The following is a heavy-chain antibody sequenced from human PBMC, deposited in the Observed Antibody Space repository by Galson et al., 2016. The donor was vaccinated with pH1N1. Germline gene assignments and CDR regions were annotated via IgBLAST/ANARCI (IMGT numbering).Heavy chain of an antibody. CDR3: ARGGGTYYQTYWYFNL. CDR2: IMPIFDKP. CDR1: GDIFINYP. D-gene: IGHD3-22*01. V-gene: IGHV1-69*05. Sequence: SVKVSCKASGDIFINYPISWVRQAPGQGLEWMGGIMPIFDKPTYAQKFQGRVTITTDKSTSTTYMVLSSLRSEDTAGYYCARGGGTYYQTYWYFNLWGRGTLVTVSS. J-gene: IGHJ2*01.